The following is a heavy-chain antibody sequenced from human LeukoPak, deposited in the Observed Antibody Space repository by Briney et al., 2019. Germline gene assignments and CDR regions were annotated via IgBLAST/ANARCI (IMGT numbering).Heavy chain of an antibody. Sequence: PSETLSLTCAVSGGSISSNNWWGWVRQPPGQGLEWIGEIYHSGSPNYNPSLKSRVTISVDKSRNHFSLNLSSVTAADTAVYYCARPGLGYDQWLVGYWGQGTLVTVSS. V-gene: IGHV4-4*02. CDR2: IYHSGSP. J-gene: IGHJ4*02. CDR3: ARPGLGYDQWLVGY. D-gene: IGHD6-19*01. CDR1: GGSISSNNW.